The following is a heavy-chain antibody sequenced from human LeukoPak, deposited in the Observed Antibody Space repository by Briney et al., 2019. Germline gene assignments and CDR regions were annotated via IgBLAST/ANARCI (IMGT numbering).Heavy chain of an antibody. V-gene: IGHV3-9*01. Sequence: XLEXXSSITWNSESIGYADSVKGRFAVSRDNAKNSLYLQMNSLRTEDTGLYFCAKDHNSGWYFFDNWGQGTLVTVSS. CDR3: AKDHNSGWYFFDN. D-gene: IGHD6-19*01. CDR2: ITWNSESI. J-gene: IGHJ4*02.